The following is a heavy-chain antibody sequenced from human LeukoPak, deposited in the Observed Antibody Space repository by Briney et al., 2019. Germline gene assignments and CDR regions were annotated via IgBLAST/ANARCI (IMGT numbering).Heavy chain of an antibody. Sequence: GGSLRLSCAASGFTFSSYSMNWVRQAPGKGLEWVACISSSANYIYYADSVKGRFTISRDNAKNSLNLQMNSLRAEDTAVYYCAKDCQNYDFWSGYSDIIYWGQGTLVTVSS. J-gene: IGHJ4*02. D-gene: IGHD3-3*01. CDR3: AKDCQNYDFWSGYSDIIY. V-gene: IGHV3-21*04. CDR2: ISSSANYI. CDR1: GFTFSSYS.